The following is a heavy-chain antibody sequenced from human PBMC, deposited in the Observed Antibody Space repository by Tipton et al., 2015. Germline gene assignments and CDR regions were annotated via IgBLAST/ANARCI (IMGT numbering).Heavy chain of an antibody. D-gene: IGHD2-21*01. CDR1: GTSVGSSYHY. CDR3: ARGWCPDY. CDR2: INHSGST. Sequence: TLSLTCTVSGTSVGSSYHYWYWIRQPPGKGLEWIGEINHSGSTNYNPSLKSRVTISVDTSKNQFSLKLSSVTAADTAVYYCARGWCPDYWGQGTLVTVSP. V-gene: IGHV4-39*07. J-gene: IGHJ4*02.